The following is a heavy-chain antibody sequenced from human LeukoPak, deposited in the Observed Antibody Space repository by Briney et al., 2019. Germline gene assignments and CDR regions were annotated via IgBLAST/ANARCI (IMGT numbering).Heavy chain of an antibody. CDR2: TYYTSKWIT. J-gene: IGHJ6*02. CDR3: ARRYWAYGMDV. D-gene: IGHD1-14*01. CDR1: GDSVSITTTA. Sequence: SQTLSLTFAISGDSVSITTTAWNWIRQSPSRGLEWLGRTYYTSKWITDYAVSVKGRITVNPNTSNNQFSLQLNSVTPEDTAVYYSARRYWAYGMDVWGPGTTVTVSS. V-gene: IGHV6-1*01.